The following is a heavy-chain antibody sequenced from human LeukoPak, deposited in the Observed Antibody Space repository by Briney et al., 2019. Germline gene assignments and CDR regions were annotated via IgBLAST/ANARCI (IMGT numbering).Heavy chain of an antibody. Sequence: SETLSLTCGVSGGSISSTNWRTWVRQPPGEGLEWIGEVHLSGRTNYNPSLESRVTMSVDMSENHISLKLTSVTAADTAVYYCARHKWRGYSYGTPYYFDYWGQGTLVTVSS. V-gene: IGHV4-4*02. CDR3: ARHKWRGYSYGTPYYFDY. CDR1: GGSISSTNW. J-gene: IGHJ4*02. D-gene: IGHD5-18*01. CDR2: VHLSGRT.